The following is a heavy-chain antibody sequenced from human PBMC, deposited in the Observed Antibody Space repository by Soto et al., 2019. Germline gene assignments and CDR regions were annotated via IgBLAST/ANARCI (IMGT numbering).Heavy chain of an antibody. CDR2: IIPIFGTA. CDR1: GYTFTGYY. D-gene: IGHD3-22*01. Sequence: ASVKVSCKASGYTFTGYYMHWVRQAPGQGLEWMGGIIPIFGTANYAQKFQGRVTITADESTSTAYMELSSLRSEDTAVYYCARREYYDSSGYYYDFDYWGQGTLVTVSS. V-gene: IGHV1-69*13. J-gene: IGHJ4*02. CDR3: ARREYYDSSGYYYDFDY.